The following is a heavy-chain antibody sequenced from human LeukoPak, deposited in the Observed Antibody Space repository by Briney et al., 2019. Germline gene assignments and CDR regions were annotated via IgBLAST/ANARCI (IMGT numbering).Heavy chain of an antibody. Sequence: GGSLRLSCAASGFTFSSYEMNWVRQAPGKVLEWVSYISSSGSTIYYADSVKGRFTISRDNAKNSLYLQMNSLRAEDTAIYFCAKSSHAFAAFDIWGQGTMVTVSS. CDR3: AKSSHAFAAFDI. D-gene: IGHD3-16*01. CDR1: GFTFSSYE. J-gene: IGHJ3*02. CDR2: ISSSGSTI. V-gene: IGHV3-48*03.